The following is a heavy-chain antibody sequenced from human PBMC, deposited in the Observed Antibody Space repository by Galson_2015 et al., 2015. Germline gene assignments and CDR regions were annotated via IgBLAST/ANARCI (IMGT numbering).Heavy chain of an antibody. CDR1: GYKFTSHW. D-gene: IGHD4-17*01. V-gene: IGHV5-51*01. CDR2: IYPGDSDT. Sequence: QSGAEVKKPGESLQISCPGSGYKFTSHWIGWVRQMPGKGLEYMGTIYPGDSDTRYSPSFQGQVTISADKSINTAYLQWSSLDASDTAVYYCARGDYAQGNAFDMWGQGTMVTVSS. CDR3: ARGDYAQGNAFDM. J-gene: IGHJ3*02.